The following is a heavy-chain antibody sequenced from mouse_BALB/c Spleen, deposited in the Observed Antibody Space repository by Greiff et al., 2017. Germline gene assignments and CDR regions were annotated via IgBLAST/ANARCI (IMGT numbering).Heavy chain of an antibody. J-gene: IGHJ2*01. Sequence: QVQLQQSGAELAKPGASVKMSCKASGYTFTSYWMHWVKQRPGQGLEWIGYINPSTGYTEYNQKFKDKATLTSDKSSSTAYMQLSSLTSEDSAVYYCAREGYGKVDYWGQGTTLTVSS. V-gene: IGHV1-7*01. CDR2: INPSTGYT. D-gene: IGHD2-10*02. CDR1: GYTFTSYW. CDR3: AREGYGKVDY.